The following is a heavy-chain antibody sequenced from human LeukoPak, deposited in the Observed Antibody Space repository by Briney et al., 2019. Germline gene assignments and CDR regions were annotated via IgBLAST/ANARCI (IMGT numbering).Heavy chain of an antibody. Sequence: SETLSLTCTVSGVSISSSRYYWGWIRQPPGKGLEWIGNIYYSGSTYYNPSLKSRVTISLDTSKNQFSLKLSSVTAADTAVYYCARRDIAARLNWFDPWGQGTLFTVSS. V-gene: IGHV4-39*01. D-gene: IGHD6-6*01. CDR1: GVSISSSRYY. J-gene: IGHJ5*02. CDR2: IYYSGST. CDR3: ARRDIAARLNWFDP.